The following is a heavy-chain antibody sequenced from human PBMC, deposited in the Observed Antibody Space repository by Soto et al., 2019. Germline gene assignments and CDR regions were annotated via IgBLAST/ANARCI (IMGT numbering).Heavy chain of an antibody. CDR3: ARQDHSGSGWFDT. CDR1: GFILSSFA. Sequence: GGSLRLSCAASGFILSSFAIHWVRQAPGKGLEWAAVISYDGRKKYYADSMKGRFTISRDNSKNTLYLQMNSLSADDTAVYYCARQDHSGSGWFDTWGQGTLVTVSS. CDR2: ISYDGRKK. J-gene: IGHJ5*02. V-gene: IGHV3-30*04. D-gene: IGHD3-22*01.